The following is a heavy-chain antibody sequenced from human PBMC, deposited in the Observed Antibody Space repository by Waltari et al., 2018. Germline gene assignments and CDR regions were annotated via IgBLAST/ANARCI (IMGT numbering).Heavy chain of an antibody. V-gene: IGHV4-59*01. Sequence: QVQLQESGPGLVKPSETLSLTCTVSGGSISSSYWSWIRQPPGKGLEWIGYIYYSGSTNYNPSLKSRVTISVDTSKNQFSLKRSSVTAADTAVYYCARGGEYDILTGYYLSVFFDYWGQGTLVTVSS. CDR1: GGSISSSY. CDR2: IYYSGST. CDR3: ARGGEYDILTGYYLSVFFDY. J-gene: IGHJ4*02. D-gene: IGHD3-9*01.